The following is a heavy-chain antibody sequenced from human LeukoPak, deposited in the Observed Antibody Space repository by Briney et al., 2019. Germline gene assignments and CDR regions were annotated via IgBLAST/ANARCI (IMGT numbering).Heavy chain of an antibody. CDR3: AKGDYYDSSGYYFYFDY. V-gene: IGHV3-23*01. D-gene: IGHD3-22*01. J-gene: IGHJ4*02. CDR1: GFTFSSYA. CDR2: ISGSGGST. Sequence: GGSLRLSCAASGFTFSSYAMSWVRQAPGKGLEWVSAISGSGGSTYYADSVKGRFTISRDNSKNTLYLQMNSLRAEDTAVYYCAKGDYYDSSGYYFYFDYWGQGTLVTVSS.